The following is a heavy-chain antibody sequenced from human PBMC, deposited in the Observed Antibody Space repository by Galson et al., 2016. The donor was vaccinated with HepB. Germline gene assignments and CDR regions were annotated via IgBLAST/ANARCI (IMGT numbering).Heavy chain of an antibody. CDR2: IYPGDSDT. Sequence: QSGAEVKKPGESLKISCKGSGYSFTTYWIGWVRQMPGKGLEWMGIIYPGDSDTRYSPSFQGLVTISADKSISTAYLQWSSLKASDTAMYYCASHIAVAGNSDYFDYWGQGTLVTVSS. J-gene: IGHJ4*02. D-gene: IGHD6-19*01. V-gene: IGHV5-51*01. CDR1: GYSFTTYW. CDR3: ASHIAVAGNSDYFDY.